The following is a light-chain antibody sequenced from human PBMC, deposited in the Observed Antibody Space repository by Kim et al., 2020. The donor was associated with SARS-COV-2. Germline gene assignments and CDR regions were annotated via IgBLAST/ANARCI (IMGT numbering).Light chain of an antibody. V-gene: IGLV1-44*01. J-gene: IGLJ1*01. CDR1: SSNIGSNT. Sequence: QVVPISCSGSSSNIGSNTVNWYQQLPATAPTLLIYSNNQRPSGVPDRFSSSKSGTSASLAISGLQSEDEADYYCAAWDDSLNGYVFGTGTKVTVL. CDR2: SNN. CDR3: AAWDDSLNGYV.